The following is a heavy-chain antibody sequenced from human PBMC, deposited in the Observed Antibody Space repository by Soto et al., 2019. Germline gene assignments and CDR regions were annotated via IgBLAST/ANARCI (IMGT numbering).Heavy chain of an antibody. CDR1: GDSVSSNITS. CDR2: TYYRSKWYT. CDR3: ARIMSSVTYYYDSSGYYFGDY. J-gene: IGHJ4*02. V-gene: IGHV6-1*01. D-gene: IGHD3-22*01. Sequence: SQTLSLTCAISGDSVSSNITSWNWIRQSPSRGLEWLGQTYYRSKWYTDYAVSVKSRISINPDTSKNQVSLQLTSVTPEDTAVYYCARIMSSVTYYYDSSGYYFGDYWGQGTLVTVSS.